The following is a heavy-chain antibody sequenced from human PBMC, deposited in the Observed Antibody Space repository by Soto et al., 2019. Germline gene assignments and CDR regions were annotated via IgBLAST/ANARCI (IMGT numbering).Heavy chain of an antibody. D-gene: IGHD5-12*01. CDR2: IIPIFGTA. CDR1: GGTFSSYA. Sequence: QVQLVQSGAEVKKPGSSVKVSCKASGGTFSSYAISWVRQAPGQGLEWMGGIIPIFGTANYAQKFQGRVTITADDSTSTAYMELSSLRSEATAVYYCATPPMATITYYYGMDVWGQGTTVTVSS. J-gene: IGHJ6*02. CDR3: ATPPMATITYYYGMDV. V-gene: IGHV1-69*12.